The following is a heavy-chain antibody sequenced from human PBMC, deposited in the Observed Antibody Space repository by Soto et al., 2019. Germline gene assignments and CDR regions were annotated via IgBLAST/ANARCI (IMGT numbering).Heavy chain of an antibody. V-gene: IGHV2-5*02. J-gene: IGHJ3*02. CDR2: IYWDDEK. CDR1: GFSLSTSGVG. D-gene: IGHD2-8*01. Sequence: QITLKESGPTLVKPTQTLTLTCTFSGFSLSTSGVGVGWIRQPPGKALEWLALIYWDDEKRYSPSLKNSLTITKDTSKNQVVLTMTNMVPVDTATYYCGHVVKMYAADAFDIWGQGTMVTVSS. CDR3: GHVVKMYAADAFDI.